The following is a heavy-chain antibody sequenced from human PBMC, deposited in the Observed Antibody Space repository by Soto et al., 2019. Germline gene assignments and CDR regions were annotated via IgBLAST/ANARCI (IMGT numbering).Heavy chain of an antibody. CDR3: AKDIAYSSSRGGYGMDV. CDR1: GFTFDDYT. CDR2: ISWDGGST. V-gene: IGHV3-43*01. J-gene: IGHJ6*02. Sequence: SGGSLRLSCAASGFTFDDYTMHWVRQAPGKGLEWVSLISWDGGSTYYADSVKGRFTISRDNSKNSLYLQMNSLRTEDTALYYCAKDIAYSSSRGGYGMDVWGQGTTVTVSS. D-gene: IGHD6-13*01.